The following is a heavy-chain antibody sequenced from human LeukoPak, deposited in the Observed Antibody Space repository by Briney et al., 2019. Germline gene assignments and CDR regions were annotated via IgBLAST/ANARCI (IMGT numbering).Heavy chain of an antibody. CDR2: ISWNSGSI. V-gene: IGHV3-9*01. J-gene: IGHJ3*02. D-gene: IGHD1-7*01. CDR1: GFTFDDYA. Sequence: GGSLRLSCAASGFTFDDYAMHWVRQAPGKGLEWVSGISWNSGSIGYADSVKGRFTISRDNAKNSLYLQMNSLRAEDTAVYYCARGGWNYFDAFDIWGQGTMVTVSS. CDR3: ARGGWNYFDAFDI.